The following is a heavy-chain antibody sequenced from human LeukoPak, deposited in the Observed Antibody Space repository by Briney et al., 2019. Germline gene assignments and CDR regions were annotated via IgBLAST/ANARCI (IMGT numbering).Heavy chain of an antibody. J-gene: IGHJ6*03. CDR3: AREVTKLLRYYYYYMDV. CDR2: IHYSGST. V-gene: IGHV4-59*12. CDR1: GGSISSYY. Sequence: PSETLSLTCAVSGGSISSYYWTWIRQPPGKGLEWIGYIHYSGSTNYNPSYNPSLKTRVTISVDTSKNQFSLKLSSVTAADTAVYYCAREVTKLLRYYYYYMDVWGKGTTVTVSS. D-gene: IGHD2-15*01.